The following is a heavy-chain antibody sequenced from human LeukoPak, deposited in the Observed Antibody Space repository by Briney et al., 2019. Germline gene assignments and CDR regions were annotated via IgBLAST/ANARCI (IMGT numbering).Heavy chain of an antibody. Sequence: SVKVSCKASGGTFSSYAISWVRQAPGQGLEWMGRIIPILGIANYAQKFQGRVTITADKSTSTAYMELSSLRSEDTAVYYCARDRDGGSFVDYWGQGTLVTVSS. CDR2: IIPILGIA. CDR3: ARDRDGGSFVDY. CDR1: GGTFSSYA. J-gene: IGHJ4*02. V-gene: IGHV1-69*04. D-gene: IGHD5-24*01.